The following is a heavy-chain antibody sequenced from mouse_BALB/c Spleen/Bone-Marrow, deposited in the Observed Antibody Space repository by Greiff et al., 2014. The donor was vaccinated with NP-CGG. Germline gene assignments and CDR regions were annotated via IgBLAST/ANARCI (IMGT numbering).Heavy chain of an antibody. CDR3: ANWGPYYFDY. J-gene: IGHJ2*01. V-gene: IGHV3-2*02. CDR1: GYSITSDYA. CDR2: ISYSGST. Sequence: LQQSGPGLVKPSQSLSLTCTVTGYSITSDYAWNWIRQFPGNKLEWMGYISYSGSTSYNPSLKSRISITRDTSKNQFFLQLNSVTTEDTATYYCANWGPYYFDYWGQGTTLTVSS. D-gene: IGHD4-1*02.